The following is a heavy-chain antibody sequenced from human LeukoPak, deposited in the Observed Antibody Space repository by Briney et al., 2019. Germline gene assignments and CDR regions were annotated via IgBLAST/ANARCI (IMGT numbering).Heavy chain of an antibody. J-gene: IGHJ5*02. Sequence: PSETLSLTCAVSGGSISSRSYDWGWIRQPPGRGLEWSGSIYYSGCTYYNPSLKSRVTISVDTSKNQFSLELSSVTAADTAVYYCARITYYDFWSGYPNFSWGPGTLVTASS. CDR1: GGSISSRSYD. CDR2: IYYSGCT. D-gene: IGHD3-3*01. CDR3: ARITYYDFWSGYPNFS. V-gene: IGHV4-39*01.